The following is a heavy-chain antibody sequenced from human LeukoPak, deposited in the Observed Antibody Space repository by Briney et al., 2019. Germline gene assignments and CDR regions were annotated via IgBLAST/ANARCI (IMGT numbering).Heavy chain of an antibody. Sequence: SETLSLTCNVSGGSISDNDYSWDWIRQPPGKGLEWMGCIHYSGTTYSSPSLKSRISISVDTSKSQFSLKLRSVTAADTAVYYCARRYYFVSGSYYPFDFWGQGTLVTVSS. CDR3: ARRYYFVSGSYYPFDF. CDR2: IHYSGTT. V-gene: IGHV4-39*01. CDR1: GGSISDNDYS. D-gene: IGHD3-10*01. J-gene: IGHJ4*02.